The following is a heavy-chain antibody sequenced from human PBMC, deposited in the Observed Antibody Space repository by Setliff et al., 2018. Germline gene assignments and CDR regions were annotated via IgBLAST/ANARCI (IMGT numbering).Heavy chain of an antibody. CDR1: GGSISSSDFY. Sequence: PSETLSLTCTVSGGSISSSDFYWGWIRQPPGKGLEWIGSIYYSGTTYYNPSLKSPVTISIDTSKNQFSLKLSSVTAADTAIYYCARHDARGYYYYMDVWGEGPTVTVS. V-gene: IGHV4-39*01. J-gene: IGHJ6*03. D-gene: IGHD3-10*01. CDR2: IYYSGTT. CDR3: ARHDARGYYYYMDV.